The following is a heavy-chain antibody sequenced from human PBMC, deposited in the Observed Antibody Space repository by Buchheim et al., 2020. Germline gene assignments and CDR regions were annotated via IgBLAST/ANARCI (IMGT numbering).Heavy chain of an antibody. CDR3: ARTDSRRPYDY. D-gene: IGHD3-22*01. CDR1: GFTFSDHY. CDR2: SRNKAKSYTT. J-gene: IGHJ4*01. V-gene: IGHV3-72*01. Sequence: EVQLVESGGGLVQPGGSLRLSCAASGFTFSDHYMDWVRQAPGKGLEWVGHSRNKAKSYTTEYAASVKGRFTFSRDESKNSLFLQMNSLKTEDTAVYYCARTDSRRPYDYWGQGTL.